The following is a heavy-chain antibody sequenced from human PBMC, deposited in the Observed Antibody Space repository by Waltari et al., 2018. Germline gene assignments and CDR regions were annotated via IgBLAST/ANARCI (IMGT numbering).Heavy chain of an antibody. Sequence: EVQLVESGGGLVQPGGSLRLSCAASGFTFSSYWMHWVRQAPGKGLVWVSRINSDGSSTSYADSVKGRFTIARDNAKNTLYLQMNSLRAEDTAVYYCARERGYYYYMDVWGKGTTVTISS. CDR1: GFTFSSYW. V-gene: IGHV3-74*01. J-gene: IGHJ6*03. CDR3: ARERGYYYYMDV. CDR2: INSDGSST.